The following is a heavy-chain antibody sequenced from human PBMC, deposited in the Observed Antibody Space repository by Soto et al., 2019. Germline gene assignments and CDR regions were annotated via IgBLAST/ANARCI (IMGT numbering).Heavy chain of an antibody. Sequence: QVQLVESGGGVVQPGRSLRLSCAASGFTFSSYGMHWVRQAPGKGLEWVAVISYDGSNKYYADSVKGRFTISRDNSKNTLYLQMNSLRAEDTAVYYCAKDPRLDMFTGQFDYWGHGTLVTVSS. V-gene: IGHV3-30*18. CDR3: AKDPRLDMFTGQFDY. CDR2: ISYDGSNK. J-gene: IGHJ4*01. D-gene: IGHD3-9*01. CDR1: GFTFSSYG.